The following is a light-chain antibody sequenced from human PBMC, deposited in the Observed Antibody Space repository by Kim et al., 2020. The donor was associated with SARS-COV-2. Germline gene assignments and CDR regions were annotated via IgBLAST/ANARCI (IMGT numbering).Light chain of an antibody. CDR1: QSVLYSSNNKNY. J-gene: IGKJ5*01. Sequence: TINCKSSQSVLYSSNNKNYLAWYQQKPGQPPKRLIYWASTRESGVPDRFSGSGSGTDFTLTISSLQAEDVAVYYCQQYYSTPPITFGQGTRLEIK. CDR2: WAS. CDR3: QQYYSTPPIT. V-gene: IGKV4-1*01.